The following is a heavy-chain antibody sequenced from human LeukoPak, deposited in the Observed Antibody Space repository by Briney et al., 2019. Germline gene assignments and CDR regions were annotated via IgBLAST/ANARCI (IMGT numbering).Heavy chain of an antibody. V-gene: IGHV3-21*01. D-gene: IGHD6-13*01. CDR2: ISSSSYI. CDR3: ARVDTGYSSSWRGY. CDR1: GFTFSSYS. Sequence: PGGSLRLSCAASGFTFSSYSMNWVRQAPGKGLEWVSSISSSSYIYYADSVKGRFTISRDNAKNSLYLQMNSLRAEDTAVYYCARVDTGYSSSWRGYWGQGTLVTVSS. J-gene: IGHJ4*02.